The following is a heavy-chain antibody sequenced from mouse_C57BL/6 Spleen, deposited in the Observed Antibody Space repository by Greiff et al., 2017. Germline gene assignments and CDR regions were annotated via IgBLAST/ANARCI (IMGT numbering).Heavy chain of an antibody. CDR3: ARHDYDRGYFEV. CDR1: GFTFSSYT. D-gene: IGHD2-4*01. J-gene: IGHJ1*03. Sequence: EVQLVESGGGLVKPGGSLKLSCAASGFTFSSYTMSWVRQTPEKRLEWVATISGGGGNTYYPDSVKGRFTISRDNAKNTVYLQMSSLRSEDTALYYCARHDYDRGYFEVWGTGTTVTVAS. V-gene: IGHV5-9*01. CDR2: ISGGGGNT.